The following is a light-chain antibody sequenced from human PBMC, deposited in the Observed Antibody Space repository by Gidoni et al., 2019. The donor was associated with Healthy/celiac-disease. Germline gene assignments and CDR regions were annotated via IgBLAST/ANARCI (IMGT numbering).Light chain of an antibody. CDR1: QSISSW. CDR2: KAS. V-gene: IGKV1-5*03. J-gene: IGKJ1*01. CDR3: QQYNSLGWT. Sequence: DIQMTQSPSTLSASVGDRVTITCRASQSISSWLAWDQQKPGKAPKLLIYKASSLESGVPSRFSGSGSGTEFTLTISSLQPDDFATYYCQQYNSLGWTFGQGTKVEIK.